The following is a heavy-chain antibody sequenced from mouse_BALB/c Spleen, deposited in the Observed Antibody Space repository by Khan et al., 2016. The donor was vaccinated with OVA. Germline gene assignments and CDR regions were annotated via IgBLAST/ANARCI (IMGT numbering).Heavy chain of an antibody. CDR2: MIYTGYT. V-gene: IGHV3-8*02. D-gene: IGHD1-2*01. J-gene: IGHJ3*01. CDR3: ARSTIRDAFAY. Sequence: EVQLQESGPSLVKPSQTLSLTCSVTGDSITSGYWSWIRKFPGNKLEYMGYMIYTGYTDYNPSLKSRIAITRHTSKNQYYLQLNSVTAEDTATYYWARSTIRDAFAYWGQGTRVTVSA. CDR1: GDSITSGY.